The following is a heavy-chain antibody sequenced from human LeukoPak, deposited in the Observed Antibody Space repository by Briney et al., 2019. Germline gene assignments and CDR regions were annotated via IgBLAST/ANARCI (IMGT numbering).Heavy chain of an antibody. J-gene: IGHJ3*02. CDR2: IYYSGST. V-gene: IGHV4-59*01. CDR3: AREEVPHGFTI. Sequence: PSETLSLTCTVSGGSISSYYWSWIGQPPGKGLEWIGYIYYSGSTNYNPSLKSRVTMSLDTSKNQFSLKLSSVTAADTAVYYCAREEVPHGFTIWAQGTMVTVSS. CDR1: GGSISSYY.